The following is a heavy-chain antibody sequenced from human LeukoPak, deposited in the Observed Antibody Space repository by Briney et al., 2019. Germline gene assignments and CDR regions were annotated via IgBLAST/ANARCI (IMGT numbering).Heavy chain of an antibody. V-gene: IGHV4-30-4*01. CDR2: IYYSGST. D-gene: IGHD3-10*01. CDR3: ARGVDYYGSGRFDP. CDR1: GGSLSSGDYY. Sequence: SETLSLTCTVSGGSLSSGDYYWSWIRQPPGKGLEWIGYIYYSGSTYYNPSLKSRVTISVDTSKNQFSLKLSSVAAADTAVYCCARGVDYYGSGRFDPWGQGTLVTVSS. J-gene: IGHJ5*02.